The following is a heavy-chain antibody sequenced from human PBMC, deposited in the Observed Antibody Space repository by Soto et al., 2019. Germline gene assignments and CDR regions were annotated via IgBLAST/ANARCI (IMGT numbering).Heavy chain of an antibody. CDR2: ISGSGGAT. J-gene: IGHJ3*02. CDR1: DFTFGSSS. D-gene: IGHD2-21*01. Sequence: EVQLLESGGGLAQPGCSLRISCSPSDFTFGSSSLNWVRQAPGKGLEWVSIISGSGGATFYADSVKGLFTISRDNSKKCVFLQMDSLRADDTAVYYCAKVTDCGPIRCDDGIDIWGHGTMVTV. CDR3: AKVTDCGPIRCDDGIDI. V-gene: IGHV3-23*01.